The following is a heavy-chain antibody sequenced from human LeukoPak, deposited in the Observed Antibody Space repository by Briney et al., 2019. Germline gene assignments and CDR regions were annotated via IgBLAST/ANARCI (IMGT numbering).Heavy chain of an antibody. V-gene: IGHV4-4*07. Sequence: SETLSLTCAVSGYSISSGYYWSWIRQPAGKGLEWIGRIYTSGSTNYNPSLKSRVTMSVDTSKNQFSLKLSSVTAADTAVYYCARGRYDFWSGYYLDYWGQGTLVTVSS. D-gene: IGHD3-3*01. CDR2: IYTSGST. CDR3: ARGRYDFWSGYYLDY. J-gene: IGHJ4*02. CDR1: GYSISSGYY.